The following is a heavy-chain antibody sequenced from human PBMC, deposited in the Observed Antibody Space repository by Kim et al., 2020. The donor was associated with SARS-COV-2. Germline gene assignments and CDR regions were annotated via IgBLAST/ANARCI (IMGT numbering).Heavy chain of an antibody. CDR1: GFTFSTYS. Sequence: GGSLRLSCAASGFTFSTYSMNWVRQAPGKGLEWVSTISGCSSYIYYADAVRGRFTISRDNAKNSLYLQMNSLRAEDTAVYYCARADPRAGATCGMDVWGQGSTITVFS. J-gene: IGHJ6*02. CDR3: ARADPRAGATCGMDV. D-gene: IGHD6-19*01. V-gene: IGHV3-21*01. CDR2: ISGCSSYI.